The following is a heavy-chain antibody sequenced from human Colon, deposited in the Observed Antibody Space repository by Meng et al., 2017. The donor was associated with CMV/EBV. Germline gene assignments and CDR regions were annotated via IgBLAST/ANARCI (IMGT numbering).Heavy chain of an antibody. Sequence: GGSLRLSCAASGFTFSSYWMHWVRQVPGKGLVWVSRIKSDGSSTNYADSVKGRFTISRDNAKNTVYLQMNSLRVEDTAVYYCARAITQGDYWGQGALVTVSS. CDR3: ARAITQGDY. J-gene: IGHJ4*02. V-gene: IGHV3-74*01. CDR2: IKSDGSST. CDR1: GFTFSSYW.